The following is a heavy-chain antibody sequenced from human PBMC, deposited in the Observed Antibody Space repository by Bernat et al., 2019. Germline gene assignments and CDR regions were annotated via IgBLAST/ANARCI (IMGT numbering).Heavy chain of an antibody. CDR1: GFTFSSYA. Sequence: QVQLVESGGGVVQPGRSLRLSCAASGFTFSSYAMHWVRQAPGKGLEWVAVISYDGSNKYYADSVKGRFTISRENSNNTLYLQMNSLRAEDTAVYYCARDWFSRGLRLPSSDYWGQGTLVTVSS. J-gene: IGHJ4*02. CDR2: ISYDGSNK. CDR3: ARDWFSRGLRLPSSDY. V-gene: IGHV3-30-3*01. D-gene: IGHD5-12*01.